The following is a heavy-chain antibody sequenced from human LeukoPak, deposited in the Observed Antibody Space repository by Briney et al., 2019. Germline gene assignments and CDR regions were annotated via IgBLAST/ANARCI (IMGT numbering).Heavy chain of an antibody. CDR3: ARDIVVVPAAPANNWFDP. Sequence: SETLSLTCTVSGGSISSSSYYWGWMRQPPGKGLEWIGSIYYSGSTYYNPSLKSRVTISVDTSKNQFSLKPSSVTAADTAVYYCARDIVVVPAAPANNWFDPWGQGTLVTVSS. V-gene: IGHV4-39*07. D-gene: IGHD2-2*01. CDR1: GGSISSSSYY. CDR2: IYYSGST. J-gene: IGHJ5*02.